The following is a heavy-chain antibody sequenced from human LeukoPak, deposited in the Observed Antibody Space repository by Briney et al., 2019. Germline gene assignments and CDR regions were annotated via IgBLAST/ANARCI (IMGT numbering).Heavy chain of an antibody. CDR2: IYWDDDK. CDR1: GFSLSTSAVG. J-gene: IGHJ4*02. Sequence: SGPTLVKPTRTLTLTCTFSGFSLSTSAVGVGWIRQPPGKALEWLALIYWDDDKRYSPSLKSRLTITKDTSKNQVVLTMTNMDPVDTATYYCAHSLPIVATGTYPFDYWGQGTLVTVSS. CDR3: AHSLPIVATGTYPFDY. V-gene: IGHV2-5*02. D-gene: IGHD6-13*01.